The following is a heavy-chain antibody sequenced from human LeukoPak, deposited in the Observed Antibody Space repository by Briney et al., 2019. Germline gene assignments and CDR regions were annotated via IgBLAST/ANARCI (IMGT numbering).Heavy chain of an antibody. Sequence: QPGGSLRLSCAASGFTFSNYAMSSVRQAPGKGLEWVSSISSSADNTYHADSVKGRFTISRDNSKNALYLQMNSLRAEDTAVYYCARSDSCVLRYFDYCMDVWGQGTTVTVSS. D-gene: IGHD3-9*01. CDR1: GFTFSNYA. CDR2: ISSSADNT. CDR3: ARSDSCVLRYFDYCMDV. V-gene: IGHV3-23*01. J-gene: IGHJ6*02.